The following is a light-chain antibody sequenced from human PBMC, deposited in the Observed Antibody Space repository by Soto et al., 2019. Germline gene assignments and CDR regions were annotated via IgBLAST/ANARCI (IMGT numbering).Light chain of an antibody. CDR3: HQRYTTPMT. CDR2: AAS. J-gene: IGKJ1*01. CDR1: QSISSY. Sequence: DIQMTQSPSSLSASVGDRVTITCRASQSISSYLNWYQQKPGKAPKLLIYAASSLQSGVPSRFSGSGSGTDFTLTISSLQPEDFPPYYCHQRYTTPMTSRQGTKV. V-gene: IGKV1-39*01.